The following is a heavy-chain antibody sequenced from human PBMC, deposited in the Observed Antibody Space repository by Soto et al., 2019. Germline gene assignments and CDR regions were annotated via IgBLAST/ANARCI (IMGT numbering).Heavy chain of an antibody. CDR2: IIPVFQTA. V-gene: IGHV1-69*01. CDR1: GGTFSNYV. J-gene: IGHJ4*02. CDR3: ARGGSGYTWFNEF. Sequence: QVQLVQSGAEVKKPGSSVKVSCKASGGTFSNYVVNWVRQVPGQGLEWMGGIIPVFQTAYYTQRFQGRVTITADESTNTAYMELSSLRSEDTAIYYCARGGSGYTWFNEFWGQGTLVTVSS. D-gene: IGHD3-22*01.